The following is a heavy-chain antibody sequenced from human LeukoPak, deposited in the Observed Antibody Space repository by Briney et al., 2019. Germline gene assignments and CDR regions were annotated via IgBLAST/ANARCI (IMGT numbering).Heavy chain of an antibody. D-gene: IGHD6-6*01. Sequence: PSETLSLTCAVYGGSFSGYCWSWIRQPPGKGLEWMGEINHSGSTNYNPSLKSRVTISVDTSKNQFSLKLSSVTAADTAVYYCARGGIIAARPGRAFDIWGQGTMVTVSS. J-gene: IGHJ3*02. CDR3: ARGGIIAARPGRAFDI. CDR2: INHSGST. CDR1: GGSFSGYC. V-gene: IGHV4-34*01.